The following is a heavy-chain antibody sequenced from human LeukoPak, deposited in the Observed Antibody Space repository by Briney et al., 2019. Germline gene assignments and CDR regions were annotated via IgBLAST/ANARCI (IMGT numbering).Heavy chain of an antibody. CDR2: MSPNSGDT. Sequence: ASVKVFCTASGYTFTTHDINWVRQATGQGLEWLGWMSPNSGDTGYAQKFQGRVTMTSDSSISTAYMELSSLRSEDTAIYYCVRTPPNWGFDYWGQGTLVTVSS. J-gene: IGHJ4*02. CDR1: GYTFTTHD. V-gene: IGHV1-8*01. CDR3: VRTPPNWGFDY. D-gene: IGHD7-27*01.